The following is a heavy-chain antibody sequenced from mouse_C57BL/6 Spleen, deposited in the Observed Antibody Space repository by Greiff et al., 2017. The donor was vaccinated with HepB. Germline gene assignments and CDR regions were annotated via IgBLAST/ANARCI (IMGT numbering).Heavy chain of an antibody. CDR3: ARPPSFDY. Sequence: EVKLMESGGGLVKPGGSLKLSCAASGFTFSDYGMHWVRQAPEKGLEWVAYISSGSSTIYYADTVKGRFTISRDNAKNNLFLQMTSLRSEDTAMYYCARPPSFDYWGQGTTLTVSS. V-gene: IGHV5-17*01. CDR2: ISSGSSTI. CDR1: GFTFSDYG. J-gene: IGHJ2*01.